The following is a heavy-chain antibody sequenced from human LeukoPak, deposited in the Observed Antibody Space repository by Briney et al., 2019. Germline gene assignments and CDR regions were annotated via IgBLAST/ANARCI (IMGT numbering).Heavy chain of an antibody. Sequence: ASETLSLTCTVSGGSISSSSYYWGWIRQPPGKGLEWIGSIYYSGSTYYNPSLKSRVTISVDTSKNQFSLELGSVTAADTAVYYCARHSPGDDWSGRNWFDPWGQGTLVTVSS. D-gene: IGHD3-9*01. CDR3: ARHSPGDDWSGRNWFDP. CDR2: IYYSGST. J-gene: IGHJ5*02. V-gene: IGHV4-39*01. CDR1: GGSISSSSYY.